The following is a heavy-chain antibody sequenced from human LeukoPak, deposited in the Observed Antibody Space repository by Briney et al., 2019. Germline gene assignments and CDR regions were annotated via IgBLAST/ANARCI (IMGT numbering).Heavy chain of an antibody. D-gene: IGHD5-24*01. CDR3: ARDEYRSRWLHP. J-gene: IGHJ5*02. Sequence: PGGSPRLSCAASGFTFSSYWMSWVRLAPGKGLEWVANIKGDGSEKWYADSVKGRFTISRDNAQNSVHLQMNSLRAEGTAVYHCARDEYRSRWLHPWGQGTLVTVTS. CDR2: IKGDGSEK. V-gene: IGHV3-7*01. CDR1: GFTFSSYW.